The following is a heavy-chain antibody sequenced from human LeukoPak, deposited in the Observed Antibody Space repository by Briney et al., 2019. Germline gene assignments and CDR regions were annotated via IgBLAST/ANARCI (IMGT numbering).Heavy chain of an antibody. CDR1: GFAFSSYI. CDR2: ITGGSNYI. V-gene: IGHV3-21*01. J-gene: IGHJ3*02. D-gene: IGHD1-26*01. CDR3: ARQYSGTYYDAFDM. Sequence: GGSLRLSCAASGFAFSSYIMHWVRQAPGKGLEWVSSITGGSNYIYYADSVKGRFTISRDNANKSLYLQMKSLRVEDTAVYYCARQYSGTYYDAFDMWGKGTMVTVSS.